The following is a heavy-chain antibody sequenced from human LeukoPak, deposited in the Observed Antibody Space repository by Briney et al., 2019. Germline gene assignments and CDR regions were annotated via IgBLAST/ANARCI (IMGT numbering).Heavy chain of an antibody. Sequence: GGSLRLSCAASGFNFSTYSMNWVRQAPGKGLEWVSYVSRSSSATSYADSVKGRFTVSRDNAKSSLYLQMNSLRAEDTAVYYCAKNFYFMDVWGQGTTVTVSS. CDR1: GFNFSTYS. CDR2: VSRSSSAT. D-gene: IGHD2/OR15-2a*01. V-gene: IGHV3-48*04. CDR3: AKNFYFMDV. J-gene: IGHJ6*02.